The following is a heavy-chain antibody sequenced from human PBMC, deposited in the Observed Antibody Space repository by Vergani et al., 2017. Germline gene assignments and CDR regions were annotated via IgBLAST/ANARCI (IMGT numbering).Heavy chain of an antibody. V-gene: IGHV3-30*02. Sequence: QVQLVESGGGVVQPGGSLRLSCAASGFSFGSYGMHWVRVRQAPGKGLEWLAYLRYDGTTKQYADSVKGRFTISRDNSKNMLYLQMDSLRPEDTAMFYCARDRGACSSTSCYFHPWGQGTLVTVSS. D-gene: IGHD2-2*01. CDR1: GFSFGSYG. CDR2: LRYDGTTK. J-gene: IGHJ4*02. CDR3: ARDRGACSSTSCYFHP.